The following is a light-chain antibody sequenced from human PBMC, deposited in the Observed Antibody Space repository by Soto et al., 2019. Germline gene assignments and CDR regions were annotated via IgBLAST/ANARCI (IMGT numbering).Light chain of an antibody. V-gene: IGKV3-20*01. CDR1: QSVSSTY. CDR2: GAS. J-gene: IGKJ1*01. CDR3: QQYGSSPGT. Sequence: EIVLTQSPGTLSLSPGERATLSCRASQSVSSTYLAWYQQKPGQAPRLLIYGASSRATGIPDRFSGSGSGTDFTLPISRLEPEDFAVYYCQQYGSSPGTFGQGTKVEI.